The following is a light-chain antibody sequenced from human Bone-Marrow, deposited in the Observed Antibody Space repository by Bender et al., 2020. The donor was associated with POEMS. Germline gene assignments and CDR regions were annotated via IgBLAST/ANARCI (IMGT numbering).Light chain of an antibody. CDR1: GSNIGTNY. CDR2: RND. J-gene: IGLJ2*01. CDR3: AAWDDSVSGLV. V-gene: IGLV1-47*01. Sequence: QSVLTQPPSVSGTPGQRVTISCSGSGSNIGTNYVYWYQQLPGTAPTLLIYRNDQRPSGVPARFSGSKSGTSASLAISGLRSEDEADYHCAAWDDSVSGLVFGGGTKLTVL.